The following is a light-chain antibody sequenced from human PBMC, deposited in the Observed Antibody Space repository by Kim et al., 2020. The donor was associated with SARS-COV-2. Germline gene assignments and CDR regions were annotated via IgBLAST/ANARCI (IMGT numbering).Light chain of an antibody. CDR1: SSDVGGYNY. J-gene: IGLJ2*01. CDR3: CSYAGSCSP. CDR2: DVS. V-gene: IGLV2-11*01. Sequence: PGQSVTISCTGTSSDVGGYNYVSWYQQHPGKAPKLMIYDVSKRPSGVPDRFSGSKSGNTASLTISGLQAEDEADYYCCSYAGSCSPFGGGTKLTVL.